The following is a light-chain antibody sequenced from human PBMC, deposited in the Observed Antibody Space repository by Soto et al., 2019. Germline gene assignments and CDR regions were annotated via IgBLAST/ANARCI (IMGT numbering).Light chain of an antibody. V-gene: IGLV1-44*01. J-gene: IGLJ1*01. CDR1: SSNIGSNS. CDR2: SNN. Sequence: QSVLTQPPSASGTPGQRVSISCSGSSSNIGSNSVNWYQQLPGTAPKLLIYSNNQRPSGVPDRISGSKSGTPASLAISGLQSEDEADYYCAAWDDSLNGPVFGTGTKLTVL. CDR3: AAWDDSLNGPV.